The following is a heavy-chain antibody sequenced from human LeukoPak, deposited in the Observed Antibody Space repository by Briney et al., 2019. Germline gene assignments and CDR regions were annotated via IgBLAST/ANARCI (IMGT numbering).Heavy chain of an antibody. CDR2: IIPIFGTA. D-gene: IGHD3-16*01. V-gene: IGHV1-69*05. CDR3: ARVGDPASGYYFDY. J-gene: IGHJ4*02. CDR1: GGTFSSYA. Sequence: ASVKVSCKASGGTFSSYAISWVRQAPGQGLEWMGGIIPIFGTANYAQKFQGRVTITTDESTSTAYMELSSLRSEDTAVYYCARVGDPASGYYFDYWGQGTLVTVSS.